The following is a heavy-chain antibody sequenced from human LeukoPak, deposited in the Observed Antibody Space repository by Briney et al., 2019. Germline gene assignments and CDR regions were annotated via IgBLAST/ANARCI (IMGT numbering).Heavy chain of an antibody. V-gene: IGHV1-46*01. Sequence: ASVKVSCKASGDSFTSYYMHWVRQAPGQGLEWMGIINPSGGSTSYAQKFQGRVTMTRDMSTSTVYMELSNLRSEDTAVYYCAREERLGPRRHFDYWGQGTLVTVSS. CDR2: INPSGGST. D-gene: IGHD1-1*01. CDR3: AREERLGPRRHFDY. CDR1: GDSFTSYY. J-gene: IGHJ4*02.